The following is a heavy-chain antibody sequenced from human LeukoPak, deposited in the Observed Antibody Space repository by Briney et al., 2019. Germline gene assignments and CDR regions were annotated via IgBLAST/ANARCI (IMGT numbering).Heavy chain of an antibody. Sequence: PGTSLRLSCAASGFTFSDYYMSWIRQAPGKGLEWVSYISSSGSTICYADSVKGRFTISRDNAKNSLYLQMNSLRAEDTAVYYCARVPQDRLSYSSGWRWFDPWGQGTLVTVSS. CDR3: ARVPQDRLSYSSGWRWFDP. J-gene: IGHJ5*02. D-gene: IGHD6-19*01. CDR1: GFTFSDYY. V-gene: IGHV3-11*01. CDR2: ISSSGSTI.